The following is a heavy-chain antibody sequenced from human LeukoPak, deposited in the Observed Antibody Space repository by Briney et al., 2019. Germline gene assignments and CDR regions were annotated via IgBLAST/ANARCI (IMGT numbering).Heavy chain of an antibody. CDR3: ARHFNSRNTVPTEPLDY. V-gene: IGHV4-34*01. Sequence: SETLSLTCAVYGGSFSGYYWSWIRQPPGKGLEWIGEINHSGSTYYNPSLKSRVTISVDTSKNQFPLKLSSVTAADTAVYYCARHFNSRNTVPTEPLDYWGQGTLVTVSS. CDR2: INHSGST. CDR1: GGSFSGYY. J-gene: IGHJ4*02. D-gene: IGHD4-17*01.